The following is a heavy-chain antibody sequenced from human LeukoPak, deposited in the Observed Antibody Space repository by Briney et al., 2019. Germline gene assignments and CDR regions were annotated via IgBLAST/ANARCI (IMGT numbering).Heavy chain of an antibody. CDR1: GYTFTGYY. V-gene: IGHV1-2*02. J-gene: IGHJ5*02. Sequence: ASMKVSCKASGYTFTGYYMHWVRQAPGQGLEWMGWINPNSGGTNYAQKFQGRVTMTRDTSISTAYMELSRLRSDDTAVYYCARDDSSGYHNWFDPWGQGTLVTVSS. CDR3: ARDDSSGYHNWFDP. CDR2: INPNSGGT. D-gene: IGHD3-22*01.